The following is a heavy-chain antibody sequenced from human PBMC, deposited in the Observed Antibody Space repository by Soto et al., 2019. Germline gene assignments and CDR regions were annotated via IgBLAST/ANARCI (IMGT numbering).Heavy chain of an antibody. CDR2: VYYTGST. Sequence: QVQLQESGPGLVKPSETLSLTCTVSGGSVSSGSYYWSWIRQPPGKGLEWIGNVYYTGSTNYNPSLKSRVTISVDTSKNQFSLKLRSVSAADTAVYYCARDSPSSGYYYDVLYYFDYWGQGTLVTVSS. CDR3: ARDSPSSGYYYDVLYYFDY. CDR1: GGSVSSGSYY. J-gene: IGHJ4*02. V-gene: IGHV4-61*01. D-gene: IGHD3-22*01.